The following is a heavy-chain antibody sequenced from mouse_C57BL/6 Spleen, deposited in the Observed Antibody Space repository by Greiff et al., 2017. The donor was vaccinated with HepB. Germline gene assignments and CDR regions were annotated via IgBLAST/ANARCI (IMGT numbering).Heavy chain of an antibody. D-gene: IGHD4-1*01. V-gene: IGHV10-3*01. CDR3: VRAVTGTGDWYFDV. J-gene: IGHJ1*03. Sequence: EAGGGLVQPKGSLKLSCAASGFTFNTYAMHWVRQAPGKGLEWVARIRSKSSNYATYYADSVKDRFTISRDDSQSMLYLQMNNLKTEDTAMYYCVRAVTGTGDWYFDVWGTGTTVTVSS. CDR2: IRSKSSNYAT. CDR1: GFTFNTYA.